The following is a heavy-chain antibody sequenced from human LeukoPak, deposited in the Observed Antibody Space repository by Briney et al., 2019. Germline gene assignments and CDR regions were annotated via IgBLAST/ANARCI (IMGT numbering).Heavy chain of an antibody. CDR1: GFTFSSYA. CDR2: ISGSGDST. Sequence: GGSLRLSCAASGFTFSSYAMSWVRQAPGKGLEWVSAISGSGDSTYYADSVKGRFTISRDNAKNSLYLQMNSLRAEDTAVYYCARGGTGATRDDTFDIWGQGTMVTVSS. D-gene: IGHD1-7*01. CDR3: ARGGTGATRDDTFDI. V-gene: IGHV3-23*01. J-gene: IGHJ3*02.